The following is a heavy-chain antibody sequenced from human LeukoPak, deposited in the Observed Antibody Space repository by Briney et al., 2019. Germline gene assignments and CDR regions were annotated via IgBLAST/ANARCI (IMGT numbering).Heavy chain of an antibody. CDR2: ITGSSSYI. J-gene: IGHJ4*02. D-gene: IGHD6-6*01. V-gene: IGHV3-21*01. CDR1: GITFSSYE. Sequence: GGSLRLSCEASGITFSSYEMNWVRQAPGKGLEWVSFITGSSSYIYYTDSVKGRFTISRDNAKNSLFLQMNSLRDEDTAVYYCASGFSSSPYFDYWGQGTLVTVSS. CDR3: ASGFSSSPYFDY.